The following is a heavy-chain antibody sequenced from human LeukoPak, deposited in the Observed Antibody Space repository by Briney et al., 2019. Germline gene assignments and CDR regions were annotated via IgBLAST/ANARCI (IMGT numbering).Heavy chain of an antibody. J-gene: IGHJ4*02. Sequence: PWGSLRLSCAASGFTFSRYGMHWVRQVPGKGLDWVAVVSFDSSNKYFGDSVNGRFTISRDNSKNTLYLQMNSLRAEDTAVYYCAKELQVVGGSSWGGGGKVCYFDYWGQGALVTVSS. D-gene: IGHD1-26*01. V-gene: IGHV3-30*18. CDR2: VSFDSSNK. CDR1: GFTFSRYG. CDR3: AKELQVVGGSSWGGGGKVCYFDY.